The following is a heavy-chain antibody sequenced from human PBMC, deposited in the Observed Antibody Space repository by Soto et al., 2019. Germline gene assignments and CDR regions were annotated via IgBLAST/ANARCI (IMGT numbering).Heavy chain of an antibody. CDR2: INPSGGST. D-gene: IGHD1-26*01. Sequence: ASVKVSCKASGYTFTSYYMHWVRQAPGQGLEWMGIINPSGGSTSYAQKFQGRVTMTRDTSTSTVYMELSSLRSEDTAVYYCARATTRELLDYYYYYGMDVWGQGTTVTISS. CDR1: GYTFTSYY. J-gene: IGHJ6*02. CDR3: ARATTRELLDYYYYYGMDV. V-gene: IGHV1-46*01.